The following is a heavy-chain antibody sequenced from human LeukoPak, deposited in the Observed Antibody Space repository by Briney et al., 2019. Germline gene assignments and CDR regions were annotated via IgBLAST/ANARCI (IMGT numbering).Heavy chain of an antibody. D-gene: IGHD3-10*01. V-gene: IGHV4-39*01. CDR2: IFYSGST. CDR1: GGSISSSRNY. J-gene: IGHJ2*01. CDR3: ARGGPINYYGSGSHWYFDL. Sequence: SETLSLTCTVSGGSISSSRNYWGWIRQSPGKGLEWIGYIFYSGSTDYNPSLKSRVTISVDTSKSQVSLKLRSVTAADTAVYYCARGGPINYYGSGSHWYFDLWGRGTLVTVSS.